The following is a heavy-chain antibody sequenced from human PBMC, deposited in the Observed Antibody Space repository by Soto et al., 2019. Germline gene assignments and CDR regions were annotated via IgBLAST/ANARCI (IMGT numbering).Heavy chain of an antibody. Sequence: QLQLQESGPGLVKPSETLSLTCTVSGGSISSSSYYWGWIRQPPGKGLEWIGSIYYSGSTYYNPSLKSRVTISVDTSKNQFSLKLSSVTAADTAVYYCARHGIVVVPAAPPDGGDWFDRWGQGTLVTVSS. J-gene: IGHJ5*02. CDR2: IYYSGST. CDR1: GGSISSSSYY. D-gene: IGHD2-2*01. V-gene: IGHV4-39*01. CDR3: ARHGIVVVPAAPPDGGDWFDR.